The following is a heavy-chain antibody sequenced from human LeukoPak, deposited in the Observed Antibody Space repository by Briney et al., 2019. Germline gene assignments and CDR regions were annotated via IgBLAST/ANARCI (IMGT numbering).Heavy chain of an antibody. V-gene: IGHV1-8*03. D-gene: IGHD3-22*01. J-gene: IGHJ6*03. Sequence: ASVKVSCKASGYIFTSYDINWVRQATGQGLEWMGWMNHNSGNTGYAQKFHGRVTINSKSHISPPYMELSSLRSEDTPVYYCARDGYDSSGYYGYYYYYMDVWGKGTTATVSS. CDR1: GYIFTSYD. CDR2: MNHNSGNT. CDR3: ARDGYDSSGYYGYYYYYMDV.